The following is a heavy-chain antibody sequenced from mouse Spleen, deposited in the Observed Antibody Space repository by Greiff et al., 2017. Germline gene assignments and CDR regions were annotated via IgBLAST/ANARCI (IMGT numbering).Heavy chain of an antibody. Sequence: EVKLQESGPGLVKPSQSLSLTCSVTGYSITSGYYWNWIRQFPGNKLEWMGYISYDGSNNYNPSLKNRISITRDTSKNQFFLKLNSVTTEDTATYYCARHYYGSKGYAMDYWGQGTSVTVSS. D-gene: IGHD1-1*01. CDR2: ISYDGSN. CDR1: GYSITSGYY. CDR3: ARHYYGSKGYAMDY. J-gene: IGHJ4*01. V-gene: IGHV3-6*01.